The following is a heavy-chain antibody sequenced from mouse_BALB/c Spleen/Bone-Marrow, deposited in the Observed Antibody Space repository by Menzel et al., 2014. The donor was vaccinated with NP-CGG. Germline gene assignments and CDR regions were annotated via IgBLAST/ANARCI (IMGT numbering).Heavy chain of an antibody. CDR3: ARLNYYGNLFV. CDR1: GFDFSRYW. J-gene: IGHJ1*01. V-gene: IGHV4-1*02. CDR2: INPESSTI. Sequence: EVQLVESGGGLVQPGGSLKLSCAASGFDFSRYWMSWVRQAPGKGLEWIGEINPESSTINYTPSLKDKFIISRDNAKNTLYLQMSKVRSVDTALYYCARLNYYGNLFVWGAGTTVTVSS. D-gene: IGHD1-1*01.